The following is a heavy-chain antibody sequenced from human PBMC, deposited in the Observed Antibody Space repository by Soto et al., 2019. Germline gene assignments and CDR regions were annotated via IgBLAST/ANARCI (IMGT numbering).Heavy chain of an antibody. J-gene: IGHJ4*02. V-gene: IGHV1-69*01. CDR1: GSTFSSYA. D-gene: IGHD4-17*01. CDR2: IIPIFVTA. Sequence: QVQLVQSGAEVKKPGSSVKVSCKASGSTFSSYAISWMRQAPGQGLEWMGGIIPIFVTANYAQKFQGRVTITADESTSTDYMELSSLRSEDTAVYYCASTTVIHGPFDYWGQGTLVTASS. CDR3: ASTTVIHGPFDY.